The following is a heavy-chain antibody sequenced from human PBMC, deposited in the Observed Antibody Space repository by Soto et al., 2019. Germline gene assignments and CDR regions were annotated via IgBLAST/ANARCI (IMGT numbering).Heavy chain of an antibody. CDR2: ISGSGGST. CDR3: ARRGSGSYYDY. D-gene: IGHD1-26*01. CDR1: GFTFSSYA. J-gene: IGHJ4*02. V-gene: IGHV3-23*01. Sequence: EVQLLESGGGLVQPGGSLRLSCAASGFTFSSYAMRWVRQAPGKGLEWVSAISGSGGSTYSADSVKGRFTISRDNSKNSLYLQMNSLRAEDTAVYYCARRGSGSYYDYWGQGTLVTGPS.